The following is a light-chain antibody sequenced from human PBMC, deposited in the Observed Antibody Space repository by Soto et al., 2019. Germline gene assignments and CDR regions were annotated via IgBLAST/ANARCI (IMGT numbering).Light chain of an antibody. CDR1: QSVRSNN. CDR3: QQYGASPPT. CDR2: GAS. J-gene: IGKJ3*01. V-gene: IGKV3-20*01. Sequence: EIVLTQSPGTLSLSPGERATLSCRASQSVRSNNLAWYQQKPGQAPRLLIFGASTRATGIPDRFSGSGSGTGFNLTISSLEPEDFAVYCCQQYGASPPTFGPGTNVDLK.